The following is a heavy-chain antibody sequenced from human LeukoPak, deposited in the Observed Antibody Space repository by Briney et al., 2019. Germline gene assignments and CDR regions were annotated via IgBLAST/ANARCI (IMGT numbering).Heavy chain of an antibody. CDR2: IFPDDSDT. J-gene: IGHJ5*01. Sequence: HGGSLKISCKGSGYSFTSYWIAWVRQMPGRGLEWMGIIFPDDSDTRYSPSFQGLITISADKSINTAYLQWSSLKASDTAMYYCARHSDITVADSWGQGTLVTVSS. CDR3: ARHSDITVADS. CDR1: GYSFTSYW. V-gene: IGHV5-51*01. D-gene: IGHD6-19*01.